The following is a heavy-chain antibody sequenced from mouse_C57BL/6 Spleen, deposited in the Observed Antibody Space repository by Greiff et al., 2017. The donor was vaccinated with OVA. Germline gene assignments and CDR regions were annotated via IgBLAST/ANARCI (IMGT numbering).Heavy chain of an antibody. CDR1: GYTFTDYY. J-gene: IGHJ4*01. Sequence: VQLQQSGPELVKPGASVKISCKASGYTFTDYYMNWVKQSHGKSLEWIGDINPNNGGTSYNQKFKGKATLTVDKSSSTAYMELRSLTSEDSAVYYCARRYYYGSMDYWGQGTSVTVSS. D-gene: IGHD1-1*01. V-gene: IGHV1-26*01. CDR3: ARRYYYGSMDY. CDR2: INPNNGGT.